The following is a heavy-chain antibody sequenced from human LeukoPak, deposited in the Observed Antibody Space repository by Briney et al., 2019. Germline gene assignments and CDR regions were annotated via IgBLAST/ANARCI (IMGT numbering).Heavy chain of an antibody. Sequence: SETLSLTCTVSGGSISSYYWSWIRQPPGKGLEWIGYIYYSGSTNYNPSLKIRVTISVDTSKNQFSLKLSSVTAADTAVYYCARHPWIQLWSGGFDYWGQGTLVTVSS. CDR2: IYYSGST. CDR1: GGSISSYY. J-gene: IGHJ4*02. D-gene: IGHD5-18*01. V-gene: IGHV4-59*08. CDR3: ARHPWIQLWSGGFDY.